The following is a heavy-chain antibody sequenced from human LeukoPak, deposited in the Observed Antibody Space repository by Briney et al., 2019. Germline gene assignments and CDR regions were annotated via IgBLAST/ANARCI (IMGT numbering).Heavy chain of an antibody. J-gene: IGHJ4*02. D-gene: IGHD6-19*01. Sequence: PSETLSLTCSVSGASISSYYWSWIRQSPGKGPEWIGYIYYSGTTNYNPSLKSRVTISIDTSKNQFSLKLISVTAADTAVYYCARQGIRGQWLVHFDCWGQGTLVTVSS. CDR3: ARQGIRGQWLVHFDC. CDR2: IYYSGTT. CDR1: GASISSYY. V-gene: IGHV4-59*08.